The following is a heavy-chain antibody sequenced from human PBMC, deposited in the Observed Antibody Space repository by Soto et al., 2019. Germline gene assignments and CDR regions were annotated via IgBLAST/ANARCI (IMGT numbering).Heavy chain of an antibody. CDR2: ISHSGTT. D-gene: IGHD6-13*01. CDR1: GGSFTGYY. V-gene: IGHV4-34*01. CDR3: ARNGGNTWYYFDS. J-gene: IGHJ4*02. Sequence: QVQLQQWGAGLLKPSETLSLTCAVNGGSFTGYYGAWIRQSPEKGLEWIREISHSGTTKYNPSLKSRVTISVDTSKNQFSLKLSSVTAADTGMYYCARNGGNTWYYFDSWGQGTVVTVSS.